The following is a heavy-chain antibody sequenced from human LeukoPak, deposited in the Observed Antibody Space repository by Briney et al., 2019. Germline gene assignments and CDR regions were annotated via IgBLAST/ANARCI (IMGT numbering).Heavy chain of an antibody. D-gene: IGHD4/OR15-4a*01. CDR3: ARVHGAFPIDY. J-gene: IGHJ4*02. CDR2: ITSSGSII. CDR1: GSTFRDYY. V-gene: IGHV3-11*04. Sequence: GGSLRLSCAASGSTFRDYYMSWIRQAPGKGLEWVSYITSSGSIIYYADSVKGRFTISRDNAKNSVYLQMNSLGVEDTAVYYCARVHGAFPIDYWGQGTLVTVSS.